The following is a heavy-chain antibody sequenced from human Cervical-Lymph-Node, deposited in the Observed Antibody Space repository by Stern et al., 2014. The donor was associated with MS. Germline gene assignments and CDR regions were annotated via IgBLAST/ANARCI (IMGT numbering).Heavy chain of an antibody. CDR2: INPGDSDT. CDR1: EYDSGNKW. J-gene: IGHJ5*02. CDR3: ARLPGTSNWFDP. Sequence: EVQLVQSGAEVKEPGESLKISCKGSEYDSGNKWIGWVRQMPGKGLEWMGIINPGDSDTRYSPSFQGQVTISADKSIRTAYLQWDSLKASDTAIYYCARLPGTSNWFDPWGQGTLVTVSS. V-gene: IGHV5-51*03. D-gene: IGHD2-2*01.